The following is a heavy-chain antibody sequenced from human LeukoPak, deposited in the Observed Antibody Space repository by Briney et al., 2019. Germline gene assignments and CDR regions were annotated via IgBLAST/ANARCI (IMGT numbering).Heavy chain of an antibody. Sequence: GGSLRLSCAASGFTFSSYAMSSVRQAPGKGLEWVSAISGRSGSTYYADSVKGRFTISRDNSKNTLYRRMNSLRAEDTAVYYCAKGGNYCSSTSCPPVDYWGQGTLVTVSS. V-gene: IGHV3-23*01. CDR1: GFTFSSYA. CDR3: AKGGNYCSSTSCPPVDY. CDR2: ISGRSGST. D-gene: IGHD2-2*01. J-gene: IGHJ4*02.